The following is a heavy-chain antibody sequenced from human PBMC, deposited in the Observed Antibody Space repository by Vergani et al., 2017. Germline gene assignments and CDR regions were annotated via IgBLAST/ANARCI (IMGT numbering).Heavy chain of an antibody. Sequence: QVQLVESGGGVVQPGRSLRLSCAASGFTFSSSGMHWVRQAPGKGLEWVAIIWYDESNKYYEDSVKGRFTISRDNSKNTLYLQMNSLRAEDTAVYYWASGEGYCVRTTWYFYYWGHGTMVTVSS. CDR2: IWYDESNK. CDR3: ASGEGYCVRTTWYFYY. J-gene: IGHJ4*01. V-gene: IGHV3-33*01. CDR1: GFTFSSSG. D-gene: IGHD2-2*01.